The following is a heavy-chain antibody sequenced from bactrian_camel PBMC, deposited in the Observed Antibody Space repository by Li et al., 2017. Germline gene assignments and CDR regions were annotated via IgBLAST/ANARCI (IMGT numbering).Heavy chain of an antibody. CDR1: GRTYSHSTYC. Sequence: HVQLVESGGGSVQAGGSLRLSCAVSGRTYSHSTYCWGWFREAPGKEREPVVVIGNDGSTDYADSVKGRFTISRDNAKNTLDLQMNALKPEDTALYYCAARAGVRSGCILDSTKYPYWGQGTQVTVS. CDR3: AARAGVRSGCILDSTKYPY. V-gene: IGHV3S57*01. CDR2: IGNDGST. J-gene: IGHJ4*01. D-gene: IGHD5*01.